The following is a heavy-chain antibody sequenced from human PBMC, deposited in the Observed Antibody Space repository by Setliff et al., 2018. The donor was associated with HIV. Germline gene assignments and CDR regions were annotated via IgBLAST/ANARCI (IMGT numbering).Heavy chain of an antibody. D-gene: IGHD2-2*01. V-gene: IGHV4-38-2*01. CDR3: ARQFCTATSCSWPFDY. J-gene: IGHJ4*02. CDR2: IYHSGST. Sequence: ETLSLTCAVSGYSISSGFYWGWIRQPPGKGLEWIGSIYHSGSTYYNPSLKSRVTISVDTSKNQFSLNLSSVTAADAGVYYCARQFCTATSCSWPFDYWGQGTLVTAPQ. CDR1: GYSISSGFY.